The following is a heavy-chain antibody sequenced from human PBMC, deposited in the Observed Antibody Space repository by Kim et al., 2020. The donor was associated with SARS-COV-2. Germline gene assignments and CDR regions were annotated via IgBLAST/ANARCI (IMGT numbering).Heavy chain of an antibody. Sequence: GGSLRLSCAASGFTVGSTYLSWVRQAPGKGLEWVSSIYSGGYTYYADSVKGRFTISRDNSKNSLYLQMNSLRAEDTAVYYCARADSHDYGEDWGQGTLVTVSS. CDR3: ARADSHDYGED. CDR2: IYSGGYT. CDR1: GFTVGSTY. J-gene: IGHJ4*02. D-gene: IGHD4-17*01. V-gene: IGHV3-66*01.